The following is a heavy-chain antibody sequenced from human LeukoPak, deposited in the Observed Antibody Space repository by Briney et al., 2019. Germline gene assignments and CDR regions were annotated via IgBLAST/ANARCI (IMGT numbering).Heavy chain of an antibody. J-gene: IGHJ4*02. CDR1: GGSFSTYY. V-gene: IGHV4-4*07. Sequence: KPSETLSLTCTVSGGSFSTYYWSWIRQPAGKGLEWIGRISTSGRTNYNPSLKSRVTMSVDTSKNQFSLKLSSVTAADTAVYYCASHRYSSSSPGIYWGQGTLVTVSS. CDR3: ASHRYSSSSPGIY. D-gene: IGHD6-6*01. CDR2: ISTSGRT.